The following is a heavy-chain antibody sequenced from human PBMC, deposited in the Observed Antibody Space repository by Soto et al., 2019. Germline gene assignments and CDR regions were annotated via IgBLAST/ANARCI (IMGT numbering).Heavy chain of an antibody. CDR2: INPNSGGT. J-gene: IGHJ6*02. CDR3: ARDRRGYSYGPNYYYYGMDV. V-gene: IGHV1-2*04. CDR1: GYTFTGYY. D-gene: IGHD5-18*01. Sequence: ASVKVSCKASGYTFTGYYMHWVRQAPGQGLEWMGWINPNSGGTNYAQKFQGWVTMTRDTSISTAYMELSRLRSDDTAVYYCARDRRGYSYGPNYYYYGMDVWGQGTTVTAP.